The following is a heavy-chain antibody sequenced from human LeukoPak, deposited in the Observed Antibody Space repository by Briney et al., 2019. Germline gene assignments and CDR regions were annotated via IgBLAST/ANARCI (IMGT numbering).Heavy chain of an antibody. J-gene: IGHJ5*02. CDR1: GLTFSDYY. CDR3: ATDGAGFDT. CDR2: INIGGTNT. Sequence: TGGSLRLSCAASGLTFSDYYMSWIRQDPGKGLEWLSYINIGGTNTHYADSVKGRFTISRDNAKKSLYLEMTNLRAEDTAVYYCATDGAGFDTWGQGVLVTVSS. V-gene: IGHV3-11*01.